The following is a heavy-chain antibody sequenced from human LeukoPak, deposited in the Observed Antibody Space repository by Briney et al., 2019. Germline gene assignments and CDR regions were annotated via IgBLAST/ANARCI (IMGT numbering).Heavy chain of an antibody. CDR2: MNPNSGDA. J-gene: IGHJ5*02. CDR3: VRAAQEGRDSLTGVQTGHWFNP. V-gene: IGHV1-8*01. Sequence: GASVKVSFKASGYTFTSYDINWVRQATGQGPEWMGWMNPNSGDAGYAEQFQGRMNLTRLISITTDYMQLTRLNSEHTAIYYCVRAAQEGRDSLTGVQTGHWFNPWGQGTLVTVSS. D-gene: IGHD3/OR15-3a*01. CDR1: GYTFTSYD.